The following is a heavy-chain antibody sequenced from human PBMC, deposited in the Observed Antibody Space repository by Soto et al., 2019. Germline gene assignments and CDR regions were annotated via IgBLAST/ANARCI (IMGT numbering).Heavy chain of an antibody. V-gene: IGHV4-34*01. CDR2: VNHSGIT. CDR3: ARAPRPPMLNCSGGSCYVSYYGMDV. CDR1: GGSLSGYC. J-gene: IGHJ6*02. D-gene: IGHD2-15*01. Sequence: SETLALTCAGYGGSLSGYCWSGSRQLPGKGLEGIGEVNHSGITNYNPSLKSRVTISVDTSKNQFSPKLSSVTAADTAVYYCARAPRPPMLNCSGGSCYVSYYGMDVWGQGSRVT.